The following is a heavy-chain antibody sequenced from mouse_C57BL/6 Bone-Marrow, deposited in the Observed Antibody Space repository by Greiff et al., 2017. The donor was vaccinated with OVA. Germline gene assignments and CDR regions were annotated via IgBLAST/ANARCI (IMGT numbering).Heavy chain of an antibody. CDR2: INPYNGDT. J-gene: IGHJ4*01. CDR1: GYSFTGYF. V-gene: IGHV1-20*01. CDR3: AKTEFTTVVAPMDY. Sequence: EVQLQQSGPELVKPGDSVKISCKASGYSFTGYFMNWVMQSHGKSLEWIGRINPYNGDTFYNQKFKGKATLTVDKSSSTAHMELRSLTSEDSAVYYCAKTEFTTVVAPMDYWGQGTSVTVSS. D-gene: IGHD1-1*01.